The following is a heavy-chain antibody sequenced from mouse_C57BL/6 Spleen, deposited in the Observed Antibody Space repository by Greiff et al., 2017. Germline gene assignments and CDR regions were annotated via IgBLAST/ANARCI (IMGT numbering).Heavy chain of an antibody. CDR2: IRLKSDNYAT. D-gene: IGHD2-4*01. CDR1: GFTLSNYW. J-gene: IGHJ3*01. CDR3: SIYYDYDGGFAY. V-gene: IGHV6-3*01. Sequence: EVMLVESGGGLVQPGGSMKLYCVASGFTLSNYWMNWVRQSPEKGLEWVAQIRLKSDNYATHYAESVKGRFTISRDDSKSSVYLQMNNLRAEDTGIYYCSIYYDYDGGFAYWGQGSLVTVAA.